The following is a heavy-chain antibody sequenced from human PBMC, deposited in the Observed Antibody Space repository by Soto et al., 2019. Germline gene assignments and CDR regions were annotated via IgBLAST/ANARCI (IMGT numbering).Heavy chain of an antibody. CDR3: ARARHLRRYYYSGMDV. CDR2: INHSGST. Sequence: QVQLQQWGAGLLKPSETLSLTCAVYGGSFSGYYWSWIRQPPGKGLEWIGEINHSGSTNYNPSLKSRVTTSVDTSKNQFSLKLSSVTAADTAVYYCARARHLRRYYYSGMDVWGQGTTVTVSS. CDR1: GGSFSGYY. D-gene: IGHD4-17*01. V-gene: IGHV4-34*01. J-gene: IGHJ6*02.